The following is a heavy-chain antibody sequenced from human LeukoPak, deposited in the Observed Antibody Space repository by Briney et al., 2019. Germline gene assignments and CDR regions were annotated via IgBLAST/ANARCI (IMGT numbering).Heavy chain of an antibody. CDR2: ISSNGGST. J-gene: IGHJ4*02. D-gene: IGHD2-15*01. CDR1: GFTFSSYA. Sequence: PGGSLRLSCAASGFTFSSYAMHWVRQAPGKGLEYVSAISSNGGSTYYANSVKGRFSISRDNSKNTLYLQMGSLRAEDMAVYYCARALGGLLRFDYFDYWGQGTLVTVSS. V-gene: IGHV3-64*01. CDR3: ARALGGLLRFDYFDY.